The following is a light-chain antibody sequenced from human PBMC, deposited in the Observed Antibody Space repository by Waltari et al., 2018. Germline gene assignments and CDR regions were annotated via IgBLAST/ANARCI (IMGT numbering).Light chain of an antibody. CDR2: GGS. CDR1: QDIQTY. V-gene: IGKV1-9*01. CDR3: QQLHSSPVT. J-gene: IGKJ4*01. Sequence: IRLTQSPSSLSAFVGDRVTITCRASQDIQTYVAWYQQKPGKAPKLLIYGGSVLRTGVPSRFSGSGFRTDFSLTISSLQPDDFATYYCQQLHSSPVTFGGGTKV.